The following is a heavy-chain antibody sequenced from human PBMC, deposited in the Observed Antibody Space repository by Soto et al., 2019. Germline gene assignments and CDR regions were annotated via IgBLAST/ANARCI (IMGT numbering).Heavy chain of an antibody. CDR1: GFTFSSYS. J-gene: IGHJ4*02. CDR3: ARDYCSGGSCYLPTDY. V-gene: IGHV3-21*01. CDR2: ISSSSSYI. D-gene: IGHD2-15*01. Sequence: PGGSLRLSCAASGFTFSSYSMNWVRQAPGKGLEWVSSISSSSSYIYYADSVKGRFTISRDNAKNSLYLQMNSLRAEDTAVYYCARDYCSGGSCYLPTDYWGQGTLVTVSS.